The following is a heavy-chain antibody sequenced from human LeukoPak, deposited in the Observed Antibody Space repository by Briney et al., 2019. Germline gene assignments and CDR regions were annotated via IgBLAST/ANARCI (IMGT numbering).Heavy chain of an antibody. CDR1: GFTVSSNY. J-gene: IGHJ4*02. Sequence: PTGGSLRLSCAASGFTVSSNYMSWVRQAPGKGLEWVSVIYSGGSTYYADSVKGRFTISRDNSKNTLYLQMNSLRAEDTAVYYCARPAVSGWSLDYWGQGTLVTVSS. V-gene: IGHV3-53*01. D-gene: IGHD6-19*01. CDR3: ARPAVSGWSLDY. CDR2: IYSGGST.